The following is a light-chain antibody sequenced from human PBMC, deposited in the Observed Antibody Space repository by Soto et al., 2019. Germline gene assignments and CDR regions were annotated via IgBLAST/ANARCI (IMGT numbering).Light chain of an antibody. J-gene: IGKJ2*02. CDR1: QSLVSSDGNTY. Sequence: DVVMTQSPLSLPVTLGQPASISCRSSQSLVSSDGNTYLNWFQQRPGQSPRRLIYKVSNRDSGVPDRLSGSGSGTEFTLKISRVEAEDVGVYYCMQHTHWPPCTFGQGPKLEIK. V-gene: IGKV2-30*01. CDR2: KVS. CDR3: MQHTHWPPCT.